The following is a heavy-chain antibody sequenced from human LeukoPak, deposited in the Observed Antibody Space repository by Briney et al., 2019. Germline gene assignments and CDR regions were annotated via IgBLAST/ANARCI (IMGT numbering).Heavy chain of an antibody. D-gene: IGHD6-25*01. J-gene: IGHJ4*02. CDR2: ISYDGSNK. Sequence: GRSLRLSCAASGFTFSSYAMHWVRQAPGKGLEWVAVISYDGSNKYYADSVKGRFTISRDNAKNSLYLQMNSLRAEDTAVYYCARDQVGAAIFDYWGQGTLVTVSS. CDR1: GFTFSSYA. V-gene: IGHV3-30*07. CDR3: ARDQVGAAIFDY.